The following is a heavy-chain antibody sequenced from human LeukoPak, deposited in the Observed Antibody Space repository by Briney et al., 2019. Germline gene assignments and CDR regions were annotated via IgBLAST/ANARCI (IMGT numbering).Heavy chain of an antibody. CDR1: GGTFSSYA. CDR2: IIPILGIA. J-gene: IGHJ4*02. Sequence: SVKVSCKASGGTFSSYAISWVRQAPGQGLEWMGRIIPILGIANYAQKFQGRVTITADKSTSTAYMELGSLRSEDTAVYYCARDGRYCSGGSCSNIDYWGQGTLVTVSS. CDR3: ARDGRYCSGGSCSNIDY. V-gene: IGHV1-69*04. D-gene: IGHD2-15*01.